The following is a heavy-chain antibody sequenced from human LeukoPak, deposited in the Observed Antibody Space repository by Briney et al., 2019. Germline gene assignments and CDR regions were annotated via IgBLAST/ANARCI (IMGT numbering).Heavy chain of an antibody. CDR2: IYHTGST. CDR1: GGSVSDYY. J-gene: IGHJ4*02. Sequence: SETLSLTCTISGGSVSDYYWSWIRQSPGKGLEWVGYIYHTGSTSYSPSLKSRVTISADTSQNQFSLKLSSVTAADTAVYYCARNSGRRSSSPAGDLGYWGQGTLVTVSS. V-gene: IGHV4-59*02. D-gene: IGHD6-13*01. CDR3: ARNSGRRSSSPAGDLGY.